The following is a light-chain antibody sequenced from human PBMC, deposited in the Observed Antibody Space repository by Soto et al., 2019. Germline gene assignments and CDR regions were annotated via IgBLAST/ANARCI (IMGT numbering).Light chain of an antibody. Sequence: DIQMTQSPSTLSASVGDRVTITCRASQSISSWLAWYQQKPGKAPKLLIYKASSLESGVPSRFSGSGSGTEFTLTISSLQPDDLATYYCQQYNSFPTFGQGTKMEIK. V-gene: IGKV1-5*03. CDR3: QQYNSFPT. CDR1: QSISSW. CDR2: KAS. J-gene: IGKJ1*01.